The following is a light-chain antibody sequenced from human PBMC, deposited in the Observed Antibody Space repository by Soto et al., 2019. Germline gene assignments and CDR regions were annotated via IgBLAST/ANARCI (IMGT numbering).Light chain of an antibody. V-gene: IGKV1-12*01. CDR2: TAS. Sequence: DIQMTQSPSSVSASVGDRVTITCRARQGISSWLAGYQQKPGEAPKLLMYTASTLQSGVPSRFSGSGSGTHFTLTISGLQPGDFATYYCQQANSFPFTFGGGTKVEI. CDR3: QQANSFPFT. J-gene: IGKJ4*01. CDR1: QGISSW.